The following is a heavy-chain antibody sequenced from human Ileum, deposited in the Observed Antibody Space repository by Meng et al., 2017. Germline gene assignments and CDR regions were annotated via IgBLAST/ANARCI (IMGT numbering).Heavy chain of an antibody. J-gene: IGHJ4*02. Sequence: QVQLQESGPRLVKPSQTLSLTCTASGGPISSGDYYWSWVRQSPGKGPEWIGYIYSNGNTYSNPSLRGRLMVSIDTSKNQFSLKLSSVTAADTAVYYCARAPKYCTNAVCSRPLDSWGQGTLVTVSS. CDR3: ARAPKYCTNAVCSRPLDS. CDR2: IYSNGNT. D-gene: IGHD2-8*01. CDR1: GGPISSGDYY. V-gene: IGHV4-30-4*01.